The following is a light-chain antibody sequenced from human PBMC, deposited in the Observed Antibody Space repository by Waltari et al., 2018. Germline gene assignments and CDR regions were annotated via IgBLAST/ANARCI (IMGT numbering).Light chain of an antibody. Sequence: DIQLTQSPSFLSASVGDRVTITCRASQGVSTYLAWYQQNPGKAPKLLIFAASSLQSGVPSRFSGSGSGTEFALTISSLQPEDFATYYCQQLNSHPYTFGQGTKLEIK. CDR2: AAS. CDR3: QQLNSHPYT. V-gene: IGKV1-9*01. CDR1: QGVSTY. J-gene: IGKJ2*01.